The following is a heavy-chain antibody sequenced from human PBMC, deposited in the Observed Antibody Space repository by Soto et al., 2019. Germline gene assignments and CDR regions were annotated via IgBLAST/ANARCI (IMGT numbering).Heavy chain of an antibody. CDR1: GFTFSSYW. D-gene: IGHD3-3*01. Sequence: EVQLVESGGGLVQPGGSLRLSCAASGFTFSSYWMSWVRQAPGKGLEWVANIKQDGSEKYYVDSVKGRFTISRDNAKNSLYLQMNSLRAEDTAVYYCARDGERDYDFWSGYRRYNYYYYGMDVWGQGTTVTVSS. CDR2: IKQDGSEK. V-gene: IGHV3-7*01. CDR3: ARDGERDYDFWSGYRRYNYYYYGMDV. J-gene: IGHJ6*02.